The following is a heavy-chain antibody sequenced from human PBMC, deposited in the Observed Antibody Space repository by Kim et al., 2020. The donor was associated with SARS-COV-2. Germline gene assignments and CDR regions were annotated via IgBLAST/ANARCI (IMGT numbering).Heavy chain of an antibody. CDR3: ASIGSRRLADDY. J-gene: IGHJ4*02. Sequence: YATKFQGRVTMTTDTSTSPVYMELSSLRSEDTAVYYCASIGSRRLADDYWGQGTLVTVSS. V-gene: IGHV1-46*01. D-gene: IGHD6-19*01.